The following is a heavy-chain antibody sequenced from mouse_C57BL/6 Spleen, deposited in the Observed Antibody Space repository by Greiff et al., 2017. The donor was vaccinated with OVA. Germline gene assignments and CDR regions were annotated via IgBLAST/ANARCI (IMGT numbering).Heavy chain of an antibody. CDR1: GYAFSSSW. Sequence: VKLVESGPELVKPGASVKISCKASGYAFSSSWMNWVKQRPGKGLEWIGRIYPGDGDTNYNGKFKGKATLTADKSSSTAYMQLSSLTSEDSAVYFCARYYGSSDWYFDVWGTGTTVTVSS. CDR3: ARYYGSSDWYFDV. D-gene: IGHD1-1*01. CDR2: IYPGDGDT. J-gene: IGHJ1*03. V-gene: IGHV1-82*01.